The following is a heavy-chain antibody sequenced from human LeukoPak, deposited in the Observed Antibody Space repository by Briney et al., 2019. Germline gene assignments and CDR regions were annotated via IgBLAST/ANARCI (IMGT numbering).Heavy chain of an antibody. D-gene: IGHD5-24*01. CDR1: GFTFSTYG. CDR2: ISYDGSNK. J-gene: IGHJ4*02. V-gene: IGHV3-30*18. CDR3: AKGNQFRDFDY. Sequence: EGSLRLSCAASGFTFSTYGMHWVRQAPGKGLEWVAVISYDGSNKYYADSVKGRFTISRDSSKNTFYLQVNSLRVEDTAVYYCAKGNQFRDFDYWGQGTLVTVSS.